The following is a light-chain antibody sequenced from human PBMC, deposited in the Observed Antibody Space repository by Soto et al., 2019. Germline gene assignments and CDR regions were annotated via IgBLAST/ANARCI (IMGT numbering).Light chain of an antibody. CDR1: QSVTNY. J-gene: IGKJ1*01. V-gene: IGKV3-11*01. CDR2: DAS. Sequence: EIFLTQSPDTLSLSPGERATLSCRASQSVTNYIAWYQQRPGQAPRLLIYDASNRATGVPARFSGSGSGTDFTLTISDLEPSDFGLYYCQQRLNWPPAFGQGTKVAIK. CDR3: QQRLNWPPA.